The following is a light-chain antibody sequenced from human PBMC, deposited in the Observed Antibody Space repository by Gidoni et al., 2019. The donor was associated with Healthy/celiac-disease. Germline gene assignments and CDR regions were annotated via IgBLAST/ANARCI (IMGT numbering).Light chain of an antibody. CDR1: SSNIGAGYD. J-gene: IGLJ2*01. Sequence: QSVLTQPPSVSGAPGQRVTISCTGSSSNIGAGYDVHWYQQLPGTAPKLLIYGNSNRPSGVPDRFSGSTSGTSASLAITGLQAEDEADYYCQSYDSILSGSVFGGGTKLTVL. V-gene: IGLV1-40*01. CDR2: GNS. CDR3: QSYDSILSGSV.